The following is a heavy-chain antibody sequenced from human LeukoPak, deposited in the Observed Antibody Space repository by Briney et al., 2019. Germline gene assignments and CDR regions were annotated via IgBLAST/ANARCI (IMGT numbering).Heavy chain of an antibody. V-gene: IGHV3-23*01. CDR3: AKASAMIVVVSKHFDY. CDR1: GFTFSYYG. CDR2: ISGSGGST. D-gene: IGHD3-22*01. J-gene: IGHJ4*02. Sequence: GGTLRLSCAASGFTFSYYGMNWVRQAPGKGLEWVSGISGSGGSTYYADSVKGRFTISRDNSKNTLYLQMNSLRAEDTAVYYCAKASAMIVVVSKHFDYWGQGTLVTVSS.